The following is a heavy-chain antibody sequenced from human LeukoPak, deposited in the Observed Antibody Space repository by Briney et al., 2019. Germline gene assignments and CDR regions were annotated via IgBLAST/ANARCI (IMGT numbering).Heavy chain of an antibody. V-gene: IGHV4-39*01. CDR1: GGSISSSSYY. CDR3: ARPLKGNWFDP. Sequence: PSETLSLTCTVSGGSISSSSYYWGWIRQPPGKGLEWIGSIYYSGSTYYNPSLKSRVTISVDTSKNQFSLKLSSVTAADTAVYYCARPLKGNWFDPRGQGTLVTVSS. CDR2: IYYSGST. J-gene: IGHJ5*02.